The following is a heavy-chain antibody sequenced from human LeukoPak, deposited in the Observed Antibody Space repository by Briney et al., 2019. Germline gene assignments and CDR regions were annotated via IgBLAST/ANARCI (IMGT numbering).Heavy chain of an antibody. Sequence: PGGSLRLSCAASGFTFSNYYMSWVRQAPGKGLEWVANIKQDGGEKYYLDSVKGRFTISRDNAKNSLYLQMNSQRAEDTAVYYCAREVHYYDSSGYPNYWGREPWSPSPQ. CDR2: IKQDGGEK. CDR3: AREVHYYDSSGYPNY. J-gene: IGHJ4*02. D-gene: IGHD3-22*01. V-gene: IGHV3-7*01. CDR1: GFTFSNYY.